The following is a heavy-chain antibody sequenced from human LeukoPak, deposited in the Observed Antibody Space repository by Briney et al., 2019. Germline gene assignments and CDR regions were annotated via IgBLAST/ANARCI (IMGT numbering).Heavy chain of an antibody. J-gene: IGHJ5*02. CDR1: GYTFTSYG. CDR2: ISAYNGNT. CDR3: ARAVFIAARPERFDP. Sequence: ASVKVSCKASGYTFTSYGISWVRQAPGQGLEWMGWISAYNGNTNYAQKLQGRVTMTTDTSTSTAYMELRSLRSDDTAVYYCARAVFIAARPERFDPWGQGTLVTVSS. D-gene: IGHD6-6*01. V-gene: IGHV1-18*01.